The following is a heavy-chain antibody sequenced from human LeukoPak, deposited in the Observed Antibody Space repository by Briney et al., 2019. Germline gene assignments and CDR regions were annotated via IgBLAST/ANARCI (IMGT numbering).Heavy chain of an antibody. Sequence: PSQTLSLTCTVSGGSISSGDYYWSWIRQPPGKGLEWIGYIYYSGSTYYNPSLKSRVTILVDTSKNQFSLKLSSVTAADTAVYYCARGRYYDFWSGYYNYDYWGQGTLVTVSS. D-gene: IGHD3-3*01. V-gene: IGHV4-30-4*08. J-gene: IGHJ4*02. CDR2: IYYSGST. CDR3: ARGRYYDFWSGYYNYDY. CDR1: GGSISSGDYY.